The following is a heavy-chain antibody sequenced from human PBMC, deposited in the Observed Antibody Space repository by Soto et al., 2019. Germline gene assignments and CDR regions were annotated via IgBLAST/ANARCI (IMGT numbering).Heavy chain of an antibody. J-gene: IGHJ6*02. CDR2: MNPNSGNT. D-gene: IGHD3-3*01. V-gene: IGHV1-8*01. CDR1: GYTFTSYD. CDR3: ERPLDFWSGYYPNGMDV. Sequence: ASVKVSCKASGYTFTSYDINWVRQATGQGLEWMGWMNPNSGNTGYAQKFQGRVTMTRKTSISTAYMELSSLRSEDTAVYYCERPLDFWSGYYPNGMDVWGQGTTVTVSS.